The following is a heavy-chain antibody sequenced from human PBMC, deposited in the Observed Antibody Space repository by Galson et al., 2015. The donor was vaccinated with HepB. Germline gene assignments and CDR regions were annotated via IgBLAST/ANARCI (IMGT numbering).Heavy chain of an antibody. D-gene: IGHD2-15*01. CDR1: GYIFRSQA. CDR2: INGGGGGT. Sequence: SLRLSCAASGYIFRSQAMSWVRQAPGKGLEWVSAINGGGGGTYYADSVKGRFTISRDNSKNTLFLQMNSLRAEDTALYYCARDGGVDPTPRSWSVFRYWGQGALVTVSS. V-gene: IGHV3-23*01. J-gene: IGHJ4*02. CDR3: ARDGGVDPTPRSWSVFRY.